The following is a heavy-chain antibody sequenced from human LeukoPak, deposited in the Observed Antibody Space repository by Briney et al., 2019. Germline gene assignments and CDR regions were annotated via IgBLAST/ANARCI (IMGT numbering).Heavy chain of an antibody. CDR3: ARDPYGDNFYYFDY. V-gene: IGHV1-46*01. J-gene: IGHJ4*02. Sequence: GASVKVSCKASGYTFTSCSMHWVRQAPGQGLEWMGIINPSGGSTSYAQKFQGRVTMARDTSTSTVYMELSSLRSEDTAVYYCARDPYGDNFYYFDYWGQGTLVTVSS. CDR1: GYTFTSCS. CDR2: INPSGGST. D-gene: IGHD5-24*01.